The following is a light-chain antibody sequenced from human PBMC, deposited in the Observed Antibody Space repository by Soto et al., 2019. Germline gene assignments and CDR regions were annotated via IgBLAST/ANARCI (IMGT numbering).Light chain of an antibody. J-gene: IGKJ1*01. CDR2: AAS. V-gene: IGKV1-8*01. CDR3: QQYYSYPQT. Sequence: IQMTQSPSSLSASVGDRVAITCRASQGISSYLAWYQQKPGKAHKLLIYAASTLQSGVQSRFSGSGSGTDFTLTIRCLQSEDFATYYCQQYYSYPQTFGQGTKVDIK. CDR1: QGISSY.